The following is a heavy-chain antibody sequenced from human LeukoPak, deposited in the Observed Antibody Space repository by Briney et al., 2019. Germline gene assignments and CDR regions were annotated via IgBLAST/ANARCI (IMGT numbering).Heavy chain of an antibody. CDR1: GFTFSSYW. V-gene: IGHV3-7*01. J-gene: IGHJ4*02. Sequence: GGSLRLSCATSGFTFSSYWMTWVRQAPGKGLEWVACIVEDGSETYYLDSVKGRFTFSRDNAKNSLYLQMNSLRGEDTAVYYCARDPTRRFDLWGQGTLVTASS. CDR2: IVEDGSET. CDR3: ARDPTRRFDL.